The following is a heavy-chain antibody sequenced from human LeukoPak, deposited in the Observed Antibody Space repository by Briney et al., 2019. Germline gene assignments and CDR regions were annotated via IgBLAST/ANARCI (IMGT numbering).Heavy chain of an antibody. CDR2: IYYTGRT. D-gene: IGHD5-18*01. CDR3: ARLSYGKYFDS. V-gene: IGHV4-39*02. J-gene: IGHJ4*02. Sequence: SETLSLTCTVSGGSIISGGYYWRWIRQHLGKGLEWIGTIYYTGRTYYNPSLKSRVIISVDTSNSHYSMRLSSVTAADTAVYYCARLSYGKYFDSWGQGTLVTVSS. CDR1: GGSIISGGYY.